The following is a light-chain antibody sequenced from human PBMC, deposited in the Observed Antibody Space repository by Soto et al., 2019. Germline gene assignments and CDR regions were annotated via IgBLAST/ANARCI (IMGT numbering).Light chain of an antibody. J-gene: IGKJ1*01. CDR3: QERSDWAVT. CDR1: QNVGTS. CDR2: DAS. Sequence: EIVLTQSPATLSLSPGERATLSCRASQNVGTSLAWYQQNPGQVPRLLIYDASTRATGIPARFSGSGSGTDFSRTISSLEPEDLAVYYCQERSDWAVTFGQGTK. V-gene: IGKV3-11*01.